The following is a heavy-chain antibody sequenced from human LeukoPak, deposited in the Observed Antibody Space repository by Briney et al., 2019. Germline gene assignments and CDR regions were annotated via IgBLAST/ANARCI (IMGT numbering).Heavy chain of an antibody. J-gene: IGHJ4*02. D-gene: IGHD1-26*01. V-gene: IGHV3-53*01. CDR2: IYSGGST. CDR3: ARAIGGSYSFDY. Sequence: GGSLRLSCAASGFTVSSNYMSWVRQAPGQGLEWVSVIYSGGSTYYADSVKGRFTISRDNSKNTLYLQMNSLRAEDTAVYYCARAIGGSYSFDYWGQGTLVTVSS. CDR1: GFTVSSNY.